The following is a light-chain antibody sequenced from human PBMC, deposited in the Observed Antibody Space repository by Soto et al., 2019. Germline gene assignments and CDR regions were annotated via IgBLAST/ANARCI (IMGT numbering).Light chain of an antibody. CDR2: GVS. Sequence: DIVLTQSPGTLSLSPGERATLSCRASQSVRSSYFAWYQQKLGQAPRLLIYGVSIRATGIPDRFSGSGSCTEFTLTISIMEYADFAVYYFQQYGTSSRTFGQGTKVEIK. CDR3: QQYGTSSRT. V-gene: IGKV3-20*01. J-gene: IGKJ1*01. CDR1: QSVRSSY.